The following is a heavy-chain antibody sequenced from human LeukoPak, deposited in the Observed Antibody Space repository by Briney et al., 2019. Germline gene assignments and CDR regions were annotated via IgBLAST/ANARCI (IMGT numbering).Heavy chain of an antibody. D-gene: IGHD2-21*01. Sequence: ASVKVSCKAPGYSFTGYEMHWVRQAPGQGLEWMGWINPNNGGTNYAQKFQGRVTMTRDTSISTAYMELSRLTSDDTAVYYCAREDSGGDCLGYWGQGTLVTVSS. CDR3: AREDSGGDCLGY. CDR1: GYSFTGYE. CDR2: INPNNGGT. V-gene: IGHV1-2*02. J-gene: IGHJ4*02.